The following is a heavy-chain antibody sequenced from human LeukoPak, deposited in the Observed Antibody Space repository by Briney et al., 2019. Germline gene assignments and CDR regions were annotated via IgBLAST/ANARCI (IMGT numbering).Heavy chain of an antibody. V-gene: IGHV3-21*01. D-gene: IGHD6-13*01. CDR3: ARVDIAAAGDFDY. CDR2: ISSSSSYI. J-gene: IGHJ4*02. Sequence: SGGSLRLXCAASGFTFRSYSMNWVRQAPGKALESVSSISSSSSYIYYADSVKGRFTISRDNAKNSLYLQMNSLRAEDTAVYYCARVDIAAAGDFDYWGQGTLVTVSS. CDR1: GFTFRSYS.